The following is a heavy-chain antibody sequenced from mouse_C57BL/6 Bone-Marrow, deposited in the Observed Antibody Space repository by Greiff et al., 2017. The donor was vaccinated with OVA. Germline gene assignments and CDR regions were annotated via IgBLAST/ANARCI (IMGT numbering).Heavy chain of an antibody. D-gene: IGHD1-1*01. CDR2: ISSGSSTI. CDR1: GFTFSDYG. CDR3: ARDYYGSREAMDY. V-gene: IGHV5-17*01. J-gene: IGHJ4*01. Sequence: DVMLVESGGGLVKPGGSLKLSCAASGFTFSDYGMHWVRQAPEKGLEWVAYISSGSSTIYYADTVKGRFTISRDNAKNTLFLQMTSLRSEDTAMYYCARDYYGSREAMDYWGQGTSVTVSS.